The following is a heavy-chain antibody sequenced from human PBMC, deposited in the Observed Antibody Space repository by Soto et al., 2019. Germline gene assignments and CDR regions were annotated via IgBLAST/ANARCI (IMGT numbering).Heavy chain of an antibody. J-gene: IGHJ4*02. V-gene: IGHV1-18*04. CDR3: ARLNSAYAVDY. CDR1: GYTFSSYG. CDR2: ISTWRDDK. Sequence: GASVKVSCKASGYTFSSYGLSWVRQAPGQRPEWMGWISTWRDDKRDAQKFRDRVTMTTDTSTSTAYMQLRSLRSDDTAVYYCARLNSAYAVDYRGQGTLVTVSS. D-gene: IGHD5-12*01.